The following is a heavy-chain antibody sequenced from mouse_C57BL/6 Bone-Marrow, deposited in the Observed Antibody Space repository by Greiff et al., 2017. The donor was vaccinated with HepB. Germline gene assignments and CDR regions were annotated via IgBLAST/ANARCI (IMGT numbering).Heavy chain of an antibody. Sequence: EVQLQESGTVLARPGASVKMSCKTSGYTFTSYWMHWVKQRPGQGLEWIGAIYPGNSDTSYNQKFKGKAKLTAVTSASTAYMELSSLTNEDSAVYYCTRGEKAQATSYAMDYWGQGTSVTVSS. V-gene: IGHV1-5*01. CDR3: TRGEKAQATSYAMDY. J-gene: IGHJ4*01. CDR1: GYTFTSYW. D-gene: IGHD3-2*02. CDR2: IYPGNSDT.